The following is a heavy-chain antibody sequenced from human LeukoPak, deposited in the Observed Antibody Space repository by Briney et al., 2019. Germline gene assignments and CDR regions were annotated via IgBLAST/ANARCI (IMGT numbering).Heavy chain of an antibody. CDR1: GFTFSSYA. CDR2: IIRSSSTI. CDR3: ARAKRNGFDI. V-gene: IGHV3-48*01. Sequence: GGSLRLSCAASGFTFSSYAMSWVRQAPGKGLEWVSYIIRSSSTIYYADSVKGRFTISRDNAKNSLYLQMNSLRAEDTAVYYCARAKRNGFDIWGQGTMVTVSS. J-gene: IGHJ3*02.